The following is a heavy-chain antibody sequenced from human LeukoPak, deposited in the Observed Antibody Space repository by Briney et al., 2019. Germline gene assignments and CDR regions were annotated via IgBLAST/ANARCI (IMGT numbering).Heavy chain of an antibody. D-gene: IGHD6-13*01. CDR2: INHSGST. J-gene: IGHJ4*02. V-gene: IGHV4-34*01. Sequence: SETLSLTCAVYGGSFSGYYWSWIRQPPGKGLEWIGEINHSGSTNYNPSLKSRVTISVDTSKNQFSLKLSSVTAADTAVYYCARGRSSSWYLGYWGQGTLVTVSS. CDR3: ARGRSSSWYLGY. CDR1: GGSFSGYY.